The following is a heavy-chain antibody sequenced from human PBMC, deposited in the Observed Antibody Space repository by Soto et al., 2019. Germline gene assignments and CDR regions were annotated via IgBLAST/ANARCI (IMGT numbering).Heavy chain of an antibody. CDR3: ARGRLIVRATGADY. V-gene: IGHV1-8*01. D-gene: IGHD1-26*01. J-gene: IGHJ4*02. CDR2: MTPNSGNT. Sequence: QVQLVQSGAEVKKPGASVKVSCKASGYTFASYDINWVRQATGQGLEWMGWMTPNSGNTGYAQKFQGRVTMTRNTSTSTAYMELSSLRSEDTAVYYCARGRLIVRATGADYWGQGTLVTVSS. CDR1: GYTFASYD.